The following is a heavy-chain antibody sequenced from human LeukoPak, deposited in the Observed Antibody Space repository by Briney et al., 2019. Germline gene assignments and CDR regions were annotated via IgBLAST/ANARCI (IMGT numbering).Heavy chain of an antibody. Sequence: ASVKVSCKASGYTFTSYYMYWVRQAPGQGLEWMGIINPSVVSTSYAQKLQGRVTMTRDTSTSTVYMELSSLRPEDTAVYYCARDADYYDSSGYYEASFDYWGQGTLVTVSS. CDR1: GYTFTSYY. CDR2: INPSVVST. D-gene: IGHD3-22*01. CDR3: ARDADYYDSSGYYEASFDY. V-gene: IGHV1-46*01. J-gene: IGHJ4*02.